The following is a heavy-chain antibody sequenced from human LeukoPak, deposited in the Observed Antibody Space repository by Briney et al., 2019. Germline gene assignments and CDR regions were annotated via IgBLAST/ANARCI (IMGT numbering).Heavy chain of an antibody. CDR1: GGSISSSSYY. V-gene: IGHV4-39*02. CDR2: IYYSGST. D-gene: IGHD3-16*01. J-gene: IGHJ4*02. Sequence: PSETLSLTCTVSGGSISSSSYYWGWIRQPPGKGLEWIGSIYYSGSTYYNPSLKSRVTISVDTSKNQFSLKLSSVTAADTAVYYCARDQGELQHGTFDYWGQGTLVTVSS. CDR3: ARDQGELQHGTFDY.